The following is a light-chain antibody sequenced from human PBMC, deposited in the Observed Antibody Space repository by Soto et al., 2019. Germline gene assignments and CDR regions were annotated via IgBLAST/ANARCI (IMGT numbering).Light chain of an antibody. V-gene: IGKV1-8*01. J-gene: IGKJ1*01. CDR2: AAS. CDR1: QGISSY. Sequence: AIRMTQSPSSLSASTGDRVTITCRASQGISSYLAWYQQKPGKAPKLLIYAASTLQSGVPSRFSASGSGTDFTLTISCLQSEDFATYYCHQYYSYPRTFGQGTKVDIK. CDR3: HQYYSYPRT.